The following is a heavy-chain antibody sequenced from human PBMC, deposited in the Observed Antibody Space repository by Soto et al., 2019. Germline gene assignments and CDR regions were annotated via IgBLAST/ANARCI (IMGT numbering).Heavy chain of an antibody. D-gene: IGHD3-10*01. CDR1: GFTFSNYA. J-gene: IGHJ4*02. V-gene: IGHV3-23*01. CDR2: LNGSGGST. Sequence: EVRLLESGGGLVQPGGSLRLSCAASGFTFSNYAMTWVRQAPGKGLEWVSGLNGSGGSTSYADSVKGRFAISRDKSKNTQYLQMDILRDGDTAVYYCARGFSAGKGSPADYWGQGALVAVSS. CDR3: ARGFSAGKGSPADY.